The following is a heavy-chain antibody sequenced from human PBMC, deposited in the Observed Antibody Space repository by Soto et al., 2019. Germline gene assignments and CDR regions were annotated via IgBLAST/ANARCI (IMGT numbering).Heavy chain of an antibody. CDR1: GFTFSSYG. CDR3: ANRNDYGSGSYFPFDH. J-gene: IGHJ4*02. D-gene: IGHD3-10*01. CDR2: ISGSGGST. V-gene: IGHV3-23*01. Sequence: VQLLESGGGLVQPGGSLRLSCAASGFTFSSYGMSWVRQAPGKGLEWVSSISGSGGSTYYAASVKGRFTISRVNSKNTLYLQMSSVRSEDTAVYYCANRNDYGSGSYFPFDHWGQGTLVTVSS.